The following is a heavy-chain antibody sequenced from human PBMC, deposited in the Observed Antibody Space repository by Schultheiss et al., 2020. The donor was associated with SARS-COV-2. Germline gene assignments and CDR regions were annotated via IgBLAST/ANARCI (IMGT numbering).Heavy chain of an antibody. CDR1: GFTFSNYW. J-gene: IGHJ4*02. CDR2: IKSDGSIT. V-gene: IGHV3-74*01. CDR3: ARVRWYYGSSALFDY. Sequence: GGSLRLSCAASGFTFSNYWMHWVRQGPGKGLVWVSRIKSDGSITSYADSVKGRFTISRDNAKKSLYLQMNNLRAEDTAVYYCARVRWYYGSSALFDYWGQGTLVTVSS. D-gene: IGHD3-22*01.